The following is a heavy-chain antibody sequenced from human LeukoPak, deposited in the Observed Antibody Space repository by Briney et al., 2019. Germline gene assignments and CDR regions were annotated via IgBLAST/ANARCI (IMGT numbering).Heavy chain of an antibody. CDR2: INPSGGST. J-gene: IGHJ2*01. V-gene: IGHV1-46*01. Sequence: GASVKVSCKASGYTFTSCYMHWVRQAPGQGLEWMGIINPSGGSTSYAQKFQGRVTMTRDTSTSTVYMELSSLRSEDTAVYYCARDIVSGYFDLWGRGTLVTVSS. D-gene: IGHD2-15*01. CDR1: GYTFTSCY. CDR3: ARDIVSGYFDL.